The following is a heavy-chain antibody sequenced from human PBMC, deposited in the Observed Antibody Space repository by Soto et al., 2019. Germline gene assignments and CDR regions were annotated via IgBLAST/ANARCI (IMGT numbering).Heavy chain of an antibody. CDR2: ISSSSSTI. CDR1: GFTFSSYS. CDR3: AKVFSPEGGNYFEY. J-gene: IGHJ4*02. V-gene: IGHV3-48*01. Sequence: PGGSLRLSCAASGFTFSSYSMNWVRQAPGKGLEWVSYISSSSSTINYADSVKGRFTISRDNDKNTVFLEMNRLRADDTAVYYCAKVFSPEGGNYFEYWGQGTLVTVSS.